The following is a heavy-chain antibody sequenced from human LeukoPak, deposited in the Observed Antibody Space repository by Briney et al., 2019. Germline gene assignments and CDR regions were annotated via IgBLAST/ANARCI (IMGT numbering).Heavy chain of an antibody. Sequence: PSETLSLTCTVSGGSISSYYWSWIRQPAGKGLEWIGRIYTSGSTNYNPSLKSRVTMSVDTSKNQFSLKLSSVTAADTAVYYCARDAWEPLRPYYFDYWGQGTLVTVSS. CDR3: ARDAWEPLRPYYFDY. CDR1: GGSISSYY. D-gene: IGHD1-26*01. V-gene: IGHV4-4*07. J-gene: IGHJ4*02. CDR2: IYTSGST.